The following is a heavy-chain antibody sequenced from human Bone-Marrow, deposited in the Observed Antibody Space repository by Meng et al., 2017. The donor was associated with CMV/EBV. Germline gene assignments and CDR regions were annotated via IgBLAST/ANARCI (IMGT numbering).Heavy chain of an antibody. D-gene: IGHD5-18*01. CDR3: ARGYSYVDAFVI. V-gene: IGHV1-24*01. CDR2: FDPEDGET. Sequence: ASVKVSCKVSGYTLTELSMHWVRQAPGKGLEWMGGFDPEDGETIYAQKFQGRVTMTEDTSTDTAYMELSSLRSEDTAVYYCARGYSYVDAFVIWGQGTMVTVSS. CDR1: GYTLTELS. J-gene: IGHJ3*02.